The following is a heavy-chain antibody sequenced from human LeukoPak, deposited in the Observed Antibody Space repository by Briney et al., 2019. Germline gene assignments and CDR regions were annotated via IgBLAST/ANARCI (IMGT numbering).Heavy chain of an antibody. D-gene: IGHD1-26*01. CDR1: GFTFSSYG. J-gene: IGHJ4*02. CDR3: AVSGSSQGWVLY. Sequence: GGSLRLSCAASGFTFSSYGMHWVRQAPGKGLEWVAVISYDGSNKYYADSVKGRFTISRDNSKNTLYLRMNSLRAEDTAVYYCAVSGSSQGWVLYWGQGTLVTVSS. V-gene: IGHV3-30*03. CDR2: ISYDGSNK.